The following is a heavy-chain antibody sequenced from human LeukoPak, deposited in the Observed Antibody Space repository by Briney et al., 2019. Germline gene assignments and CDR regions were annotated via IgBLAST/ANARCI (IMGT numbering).Heavy chain of an antibody. J-gene: IGHJ4*02. CDR1: GFTFSSYN. V-gene: IGHV3-21*01. CDR3: ASGDVAVAGTGFDY. Sequence: GGSLRLSCAASGFTFSSYNMNWVRQAPGKGMEWVSSISSSSTYIYYAASVKGRFTISRDNAKNSLYLQMNSLRAEDTAVYYCASGDVAVAGTGFDYWGQGTLVTVSS. CDR2: ISSSSTYI. D-gene: IGHD6-19*01.